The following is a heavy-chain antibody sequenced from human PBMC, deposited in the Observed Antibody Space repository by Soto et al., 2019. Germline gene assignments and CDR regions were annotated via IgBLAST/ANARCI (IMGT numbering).Heavy chain of an antibody. J-gene: IGHJ6*02. D-gene: IGHD5-12*01. CDR1: GFTFSSYG. Sequence: QVQLVESGGGVVQPGRSLRLSCAASGFTFSSYGMHWVRQAPGKGLEWVAVIWYDGSNKYYADSVKGRFTISRDNSKNTLYLQMNSLRAEDTAVYYCVREMATISDYYYYYGMDVWGQGTTVTVSS. CDR2: IWYDGSNK. CDR3: VREMATISDYYYYYGMDV. V-gene: IGHV3-33*01.